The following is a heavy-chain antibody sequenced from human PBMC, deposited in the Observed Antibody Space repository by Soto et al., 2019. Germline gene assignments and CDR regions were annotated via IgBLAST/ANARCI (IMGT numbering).Heavy chain of an antibody. CDR2: ISYDGSNK. CDR1: GFTFSSYA. CDR3: ARDKAVAPAYYYYRMDV. D-gene: IGHD6-19*01. Sequence: GGSLRLSCAASGFTFSSYAMHWVRQAPGKGLEWVAVISYDGSNKYYADSVKGRFTISRDNSKNTLYLQMNSLRAEDTAVYDCARDKAVAPAYYYYRMDVWGQGTTVTVSS. J-gene: IGHJ6*02. V-gene: IGHV3-30-3*01.